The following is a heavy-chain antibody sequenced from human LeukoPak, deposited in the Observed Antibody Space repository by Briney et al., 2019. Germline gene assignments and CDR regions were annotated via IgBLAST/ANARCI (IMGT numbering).Heavy chain of an antibody. D-gene: IGHD2-21*01. V-gene: IGHV3-23*01. CDR3: AKGSGWLLPQYFDF. J-gene: IGHJ4*02. CDR1: GFTFNNYE. CDR2: LSGGGGTT. Sequence: GGSLRLSCAASGFTFNNYEMNRVRQAPGKGLEWVSGLSGGGGTTYYADSVKGRFTISRDNSKNTVYLQMNSLRAEDTAVYYCAKGSGWLLPQYFDFWGQGTLVTVSS.